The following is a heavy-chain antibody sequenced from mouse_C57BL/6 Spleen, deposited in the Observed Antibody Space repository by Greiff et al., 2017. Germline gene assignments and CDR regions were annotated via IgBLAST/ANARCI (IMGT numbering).Heavy chain of an antibody. J-gene: IGHJ1*03. Sequence: QVHVKQSDAELVKPGASVKISCKVSGYTFTDHTIHWMKQRPEQGLEWIGYIYPRDGSTKYNEKFKGKATLTADKSSSTAYMQLNSLTSEDSAVYFCARDDYYGSSYRYFDVWGTGTTVTVSS. V-gene: IGHV1-78*01. CDR2: IYPRDGST. D-gene: IGHD1-1*01. CDR3: ARDDYYGSSYRYFDV. CDR1: GYTFTDHT.